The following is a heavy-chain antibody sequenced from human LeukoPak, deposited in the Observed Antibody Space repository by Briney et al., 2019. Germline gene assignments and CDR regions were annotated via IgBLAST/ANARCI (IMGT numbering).Heavy chain of an antibody. V-gene: IGHV3-66*01. CDR2: IYSGGIT. D-gene: IGHD3-3*01. CDR1: GFTVSSNY. Sequence: GGSLRRSCAASGFTVSSNYMSWVRQAPGKGLEWVSFIYSGGITYYADSVKGRFTLSRDSSKNTLYLQMNSLRAEDTAVYYCARNMDDFWSGSNDAFDIWGQGTMVTVSS. J-gene: IGHJ3*02. CDR3: ARNMDDFWSGSNDAFDI.